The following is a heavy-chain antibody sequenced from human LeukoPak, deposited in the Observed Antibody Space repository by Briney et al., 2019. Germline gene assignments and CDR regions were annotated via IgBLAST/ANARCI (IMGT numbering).Heavy chain of an antibody. D-gene: IGHD2-15*01. J-gene: IGHJ4*02. Sequence: PGGSLRLSCSGSGFTISSYWMSWVRQAPGKGLEWVANIKQDGSEKYYVDSMKGRFTISRDNAKNSLYLQMNSLRAEDTAVYYCARDPRLDDCSGGSCYGGIDYWGQGTLVTVSS. CDR2: IKQDGSEK. V-gene: IGHV3-7*01. CDR1: GFTISSYW. CDR3: ARDPRLDDCSGGSCYGGIDY.